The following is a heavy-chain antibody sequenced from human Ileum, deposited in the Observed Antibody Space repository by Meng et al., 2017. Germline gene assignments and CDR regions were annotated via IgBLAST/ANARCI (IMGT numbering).Heavy chain of an antibody. D-gene: IGHD2-15*01. CDR3: ARADCSGGSCYFGPIDY. V-gene: IGHV1-2*02. CDR2: INPNSGGT. CDR1: GYTFTGYY. J-gene: IGHJ4*02. Sequence: ASVKVSCKASGYTFTGYYMHWVRQAPGQGLEWMGWINPNSGGTNYAQKFQGRVTMTRDTSISTAYMELSRLRSDDTALYYCARADCSGGSCYFGPIDYWGQGTRVTVSS.